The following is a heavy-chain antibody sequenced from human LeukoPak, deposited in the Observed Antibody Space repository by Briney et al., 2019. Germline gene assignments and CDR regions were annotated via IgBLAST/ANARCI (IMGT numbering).Heavy chain of an antibody. CDR3: ARAPYSSSWLDY. Sequence: PGGSLRLSCAASGFTFNSYWVAWVRQAPGKGLEWVANIKQDGNKKYYVDSVKGRFTISRDNAKNSLYLQMNSLRVEDTAVYYCARAPYSSSWLDYWGQGTLVTVSS. J-gene: IGHJ4*02. V-gene: IGHV3-7*01. CDR2: IKQDGNKK. D-gene: IGHD6-13*01. CDR1: GFTFNSYW.